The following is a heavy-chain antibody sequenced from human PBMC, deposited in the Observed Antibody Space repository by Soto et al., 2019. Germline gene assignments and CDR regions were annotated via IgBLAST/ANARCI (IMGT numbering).Heavy chain of an antibody. CDR1: RSSMSYKY. CDR2: IYYSGSD. CDR3: SRGGSYGDFFDY. V-gene: IGHV4-59*12. D-gene: IGHD4-17*01. Sequence: PSETISLNSTVSRSSMSYKYLTWIRQSPRKGLELLGYIYYSGSDKNNPPLQSRVTISLDTSKNQFSLRLTSVTSEDTAVYYCSRGGSYGDFFDYLGQGAQVTVSS. J-gene: IGHJ4*02.